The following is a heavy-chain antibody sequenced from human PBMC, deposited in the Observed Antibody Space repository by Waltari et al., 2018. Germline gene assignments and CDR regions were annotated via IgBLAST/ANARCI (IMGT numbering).Heavy chain of an antibody. D-gene: IGHD2-2*01. V-gene: IGHV3-74*01. Sequence: RQAPGKGLVGDPSINDECRSINYSVSVKARFTIARDNAKNTRELQMNGRRAEDTAVYYCARWRLCRNTTCLYGMDVWGQGTTVTVSS. CDR3: ARWRLCRNTTCLYGMDV. J-gene: IGHJ6*02. CDR2: INDECRSI.